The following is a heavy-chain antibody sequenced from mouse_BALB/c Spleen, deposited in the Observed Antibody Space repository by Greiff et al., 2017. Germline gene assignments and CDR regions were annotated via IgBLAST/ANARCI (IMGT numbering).Heavy chain of an antibody. CDR2: IWGDGST. D-gene: IGHD2-14*01. CDR3: AKGTYRYDGGMDY. V-gene: IGHV2-3*01. CDR1: GFSLTSYG. Sequence: VQLQQSGPGLVAPSQCLSITCTVSGFSLTSYGVSWVRQPPGKGLEWLGVIWGDGSTNYQSALISRLSISKDNSKSQIFLKLNSLRTDDTATYYYAKGTYRYDGGMDYWGQGTSVTVSS. J-gene: IGHJ4*01.